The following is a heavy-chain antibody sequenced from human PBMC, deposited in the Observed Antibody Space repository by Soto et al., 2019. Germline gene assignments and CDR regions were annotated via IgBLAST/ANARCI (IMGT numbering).Heavy chain of an antibody. CDR2: INPDSGGT. CDR3: AREHSYYTEGIFDY. CDR1: GYTFTGYY. Sequence: ASVKVSCKASGYTFTGYYMHWVRQAPGQGLEWMGWINPDSGGTNYAQKFQGRVTMTRDTSISTAYMELSRLRSDDTAVYYCAREHSYYTEGIFDYWGQGTLVTVSS. V-gene: IGHV1-2*02. D-gene: IGHD3-10*01. J-gene: IGHJ4*02.